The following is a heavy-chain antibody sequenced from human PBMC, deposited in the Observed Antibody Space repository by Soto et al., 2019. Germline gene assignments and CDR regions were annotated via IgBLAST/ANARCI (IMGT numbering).Heavy chain of an antibody. J-gene: IGHJ4*02. V-gene: IGHV1-3*01. CDR2: INAGNGNT. CDR3: ARGKLQLWFPDY. Sequence: ASVKVSCKASGYTFTSYAMHWVRQAPGQRLEWMGWINAGNGNTKYSQKFQGRVTITRDTSASTAYMELSSLRSEDTAVYYCARGKLQLWFPDYWGQGTLVTVSS. CDR1: GYTFTSYA. D-gene: IGHD5-18*01.